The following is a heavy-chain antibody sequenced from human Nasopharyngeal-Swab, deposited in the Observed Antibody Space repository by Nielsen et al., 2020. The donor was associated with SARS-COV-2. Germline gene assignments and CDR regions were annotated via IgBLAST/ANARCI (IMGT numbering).Heavy chain of an antibody. V-gene: IGHV4-61*02. CDR1: GGSISSGSYY. CDR3: AKKDKLQHLDAFDI. Sequence: SETLSLTCTVSGGSISSGSYYWSWILHPAGKGLEWIGRILTNGSTNYNPSLKSRITISVDTSKNQFSLRLSSVTAADTAVYYCAKKDKLQHLDAFDIWGQGTVVTVSS. CDR2: ILTNGST. J-gene: IGHJ3*02. D-gene: IGHD6-13*01.